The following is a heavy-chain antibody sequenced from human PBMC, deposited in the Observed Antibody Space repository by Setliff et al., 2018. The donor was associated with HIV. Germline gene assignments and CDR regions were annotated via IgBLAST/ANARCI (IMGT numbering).Heavy chain of an antibody. V-gene: IGHV1-69*13. D-gene: IGHD6-13*01. CDR2: IIPIFGTA. J-gene: IGHJ3*02. CDR1: GGTFSSYA. CDR3: ARDGGYSSSPGAFDI. Sequence: ASVKVSFKASGGTFSSYAISWVRQAPGQGLEWMGGIIPIFGTANYAQKFQGRVTITADESTSTAYMELSSLRSEDKAVYYCARDGGYSSSPGAFDIWGQGTMVTVSS.